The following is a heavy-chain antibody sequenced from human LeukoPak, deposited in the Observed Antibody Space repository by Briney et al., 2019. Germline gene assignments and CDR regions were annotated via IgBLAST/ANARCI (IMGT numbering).Heavy chain of an antibody. Sequence: GGSLRLSCAASGFTFSSYAMHWVRQAPGKGLEWVAVISYDGSNKYYADSVKGRFTISRDNSKNTLYLQMNSLRSEDTAVYYCAREKLRGYSSGWYPWGQGTLVTVSS. J-gene: IGHJ5*02. CDR1: GFTFSSYA. D-gene: IGHD6-19*01. CDR2: ISYDGSNK. V-gene: IGHV3-30-3*01. CDR3: AREKLRGYSSGWYP.